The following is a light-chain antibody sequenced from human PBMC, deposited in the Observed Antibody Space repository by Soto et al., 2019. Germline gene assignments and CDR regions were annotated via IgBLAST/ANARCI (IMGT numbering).Light chain of an antibody. CDR3: QQTSSTPWT. CDR1: QTITSY. Sequence: DIQMTQSPSSLSASVGDRVTITCRASQTITSYLNWYQQKPGKATNLLIYAASSLHSGVPSRFSGSGSGTDFTLTISSLHPGDFAIYYCQQTSSTPWTFGQGTQVEI. V-gene: IGKV1-39*01. CDR2: AAS. J-gene: IGKJ1*01.